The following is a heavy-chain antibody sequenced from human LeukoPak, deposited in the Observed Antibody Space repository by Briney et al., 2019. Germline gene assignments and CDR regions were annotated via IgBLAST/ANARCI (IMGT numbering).Heavy chain of an antibody. V-gene: IGHV1-3*01. D-gene: IGHD3-22*01. Sequence: ASVKVSCKASGYTFTSYAMHWVRQAPGQRLEWMGWINAGNGNTKYSQKFQGRVTITRDTSASTAYMELSSLRSEDTAVYYCARESPYDSSGYYVFDYWGQGTLVTVSS. J-gene: IGHJ4*02. CDR1: GYTFTSYA. CDR2: INAGNGNT. CDR3: ARESPYDSSGYYVFDY.